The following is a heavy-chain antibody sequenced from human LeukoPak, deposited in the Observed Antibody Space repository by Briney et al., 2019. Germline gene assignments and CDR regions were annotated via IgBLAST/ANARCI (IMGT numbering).Heavy chain of an antibody. CDR3: ARGYIVHDY. Sequence: RGSLRLSCAASGFTFSSFWMSWVRQAPGKGLEWVANIKQDGSEKYYVDSVKGRFTISRDNAKNSLYLQMNSLRAEDTALYYCARGYIVHDYWGQGTLVTVSS. D-gene: IGHD1-14*01. CDR2: IKQDGSEK. J-gene: IGHJ4*02. CDR1: GFTFSSFW. V-gene: IGHV3-7*01.